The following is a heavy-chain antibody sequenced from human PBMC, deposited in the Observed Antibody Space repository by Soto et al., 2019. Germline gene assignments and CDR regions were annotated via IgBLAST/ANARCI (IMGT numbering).Heavy chain of an antibody. D-gene: IGHD3-3*01. J-gene: IGHJ6*02. Sequence: QVQLVESGGGVVQPGRSLRLSCAASGFTFSSYAMHWVRQAPGKGLEWVAVISYDGSNKYYADSVKGRFTISRDNSKNPLYLQMNSLRAEDTAVYYCARGGDFWSGSPPYYSYGMDVGVQWTTVTVSS. CDR2: ISYDGSNK. CDR3: ARGGDFWSGSPPYYSYGMDV. CDR1: GFTFSSYA. V-gene: IGHV3-30-3*01.